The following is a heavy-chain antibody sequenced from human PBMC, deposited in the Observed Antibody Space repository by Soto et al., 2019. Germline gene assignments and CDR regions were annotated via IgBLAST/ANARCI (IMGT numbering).Heavy chain of an antibody. J-gene: IGHJ6*02. CDR2: ISYDGSNK. D-gene: IGHD3-10*01. CDR1: GFTFSSYG. Sequence: LRLSCAASGFTFSSYGMHWVRQAPGKGLEWVAVISYDGSNKYYADSVKGRFTISRDNSKNTLYLQMNSLRAEDTAVYYCAKAGDYYGSGSYHYYYYGMDVWGQGTTVTVSS. V-gene: IGHV3-30*18. CDR3: AKAGDYYGSGSYHYYYYGMDV.